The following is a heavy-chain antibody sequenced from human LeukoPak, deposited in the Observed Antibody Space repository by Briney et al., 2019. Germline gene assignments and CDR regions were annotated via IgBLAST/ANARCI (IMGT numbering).Heavy chain of an antibody. D-gene: IGHD3-3*01. V-gene: IGHV3-23*01. CDR2: ISGSGGST. J-gene: IGHJ4*02. Sequence: GGSLRLSCAACGFTFSSYAMSWVRQAPGKGLEWVSAISGSGGSTYYADSVKGRFTISRDNSKNTLYLQMNSLRAEDTAVYYCAKDREGITIFGVVIMAFDYWGQGTLVTVSS. CDR1: GFTFSSYA. CDR3: AKDREGITIFGVVIMAFDY.